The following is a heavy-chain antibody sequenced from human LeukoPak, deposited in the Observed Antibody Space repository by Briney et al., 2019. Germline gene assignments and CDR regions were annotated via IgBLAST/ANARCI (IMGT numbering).Heavy chain of an antibody. CDR1: GGSLSSSSYY. J-gene: IGHJ4*02. CDR3: ARLTPRITIFGVVVFGFDY. D-gene: IGHD3-3*01. V-gene: IGHV4-39*07. Sequence: SETLSLTCTVSGGSLSSSSYYWSWIRQPPGKGLEWIGEIKHSGSTNYNPSLKSRATTSVDTSKTQFSLKMSSGTAAAPAVYCGARLTPRITIFGVVVFGFDYWGQGTLVTVSS. CDR2: IKHSGST.